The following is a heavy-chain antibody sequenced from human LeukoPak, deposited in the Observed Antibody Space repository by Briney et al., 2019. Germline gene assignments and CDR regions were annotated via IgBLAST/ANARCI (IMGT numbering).Heavy chain of an antibody. Sequence: GGSLRLSCAASGFTFRSYSMNWVRQAPGKGLEWVASISYTGDVIYYGESVKGRFTISRDNVKDSLYLRMNSLRAEDTAVYYCARPPLYGDYVHYWGQGTLVTVSS. CDR2: ISYTGDVI. CDR3: ARPPLYGDYVHY. D-gene: IGHD4-17*01. CDR1: GFTFRSYS. J-gene: IGHJ4*02. V-gene: IGHV3-21*01.